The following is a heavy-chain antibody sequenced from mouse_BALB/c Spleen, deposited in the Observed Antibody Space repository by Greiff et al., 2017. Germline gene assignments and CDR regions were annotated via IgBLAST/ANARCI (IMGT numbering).Heavy chain of an antibody. CDR1: GFTFSSYG. J-gene: IGHJ2*01. Sequence: EVNVVESGGGLVQPGGSLKLSCAASGFTFSSYGMSWVRQTPDKRLELVATINSNGGSTYYPDSVKGRFTISRDNAKNTLYLQMSSLKSEDTAMYYCARDTGLYRYGYYFDYWGQGTTLTVSS. CDR2: INSNGGST. V-gene: IGHV5-6-3*01. CDR3: ARDTGLYRYGYYFDY. D-gene: IGHD2-14*01.